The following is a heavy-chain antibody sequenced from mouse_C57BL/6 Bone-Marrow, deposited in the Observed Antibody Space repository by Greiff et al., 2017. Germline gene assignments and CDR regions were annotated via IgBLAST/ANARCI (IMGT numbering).Heavy chain of an antibody. D-gene: IGHD1-1*01. V-gene: IGHV1-52*01. CDR3: ARRGYVSSDYYAMDY. CDR2: IDPSDSET. Sequence: QVQLQQPGAELVRPGSSVKLSCKASGYTFTSYWMHWVKQRPIQGLEWIGNIDPSDSETHYNQKFKDKATLTVDKSSSTAYMQLSSLTSEDSAVYYCARRGYVSSDYYAMDYWGQGTSVTVSS. CDR1: GYTFTSYW. J-gene: IGHJ4*01.